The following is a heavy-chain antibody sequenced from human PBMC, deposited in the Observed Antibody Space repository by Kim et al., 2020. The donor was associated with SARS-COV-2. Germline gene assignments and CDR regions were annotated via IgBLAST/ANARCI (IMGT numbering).Heavy chain of an antibody. Sequence: SETLPLTCTVSGGSISSYYWSWIRQPPGKGLEWIGYIYYSGSTNYNPSLKSRVTISVDTSKNQFSLKLSSVTAADTAVYYCARVSRRRSWVWFDPWGQGTLVTVSS. CDR1: GGSISSYY. J-gene: IGHJ5*02. V-gene: IGHV4-59*01. CDR2: IYYSGST. D-gene: IGHD6-13*01. CDR3: ARVSRRRSWVWFDP.